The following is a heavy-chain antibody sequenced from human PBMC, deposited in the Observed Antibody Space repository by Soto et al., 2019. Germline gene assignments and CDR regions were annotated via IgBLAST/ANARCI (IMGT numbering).Heavy chain of an antibody. V-gene: IGHV4-34*01. D-gene: IGHD2-21*02. CDR1: GGSFGGYY. J-gene: IGHJ6*02. CDR3: ARDLWGYCGTDCYPLDV. Sequence: SLTCAVYGGSFGGYYWSWIRQPPGKGLEWIGEINHSGSTNYNPSLKSRVTISVDTSKNQFSLKLSSVTAADTAVYYCARDLWGYCGTDCYPLDVWGQGTTVTVSS. CDR2: INHSGST.